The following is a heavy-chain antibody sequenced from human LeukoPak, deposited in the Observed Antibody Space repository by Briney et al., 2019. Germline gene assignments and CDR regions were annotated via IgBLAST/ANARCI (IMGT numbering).Heavy chain of an antibody. D-gene: IGHD1-7*01. Sequence: PSETLSLTCAVYGGSFSGYYWSWIRQPPGKGLEWIGEINHSGSTNYNPSLKSRVTISVDTSKNQFSLKLSSVTAADTAVYYCASHTYNWNYGYWGQGTLVTVSS. J-gene: IGHJ4*02. CDR3: ASHTYNWNYGY. V-gene: IGHV4-34*01. CDR2: INHSGST. CDR1: GGSFSGYY.